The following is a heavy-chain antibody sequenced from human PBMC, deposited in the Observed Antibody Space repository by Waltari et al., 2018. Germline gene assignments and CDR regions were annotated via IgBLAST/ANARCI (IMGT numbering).Heavy chain of an antibody. V-gene: IGHV4-34*01. CDR1: GGSFSGYY. CDR2: INHSGST. Sequence: QVQLQQWGAGLLKPSETLSLTCAVYGGSFSGYYWSWIRQPPGKGLEWIGEINHSGSTNYNPSLKILVTISVDTSKNQFSLKLSSVTAADTAVYYCARAPRLFYYYYYMDVWGKGTTVTVSS. CDR3: ARAPRLFYYYYYMDV. J-gene: IGHJ6*03.